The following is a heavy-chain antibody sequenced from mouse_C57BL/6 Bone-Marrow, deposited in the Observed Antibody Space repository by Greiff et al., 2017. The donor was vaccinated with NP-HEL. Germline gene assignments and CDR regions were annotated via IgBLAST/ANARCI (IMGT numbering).Heavy chain of an antibody. V-gene: IGHV1-12*01. D-gene: IGHD1-1*01. CDR2: IYPGNGDT. J-gene: IGHJ1*03. CDR1: GYTFTSYN. CDR3: ARANYYGSSYGYFDV. Sequence: SGAELVRPGASVKMSCKASGYTFTSYNMHWVKQTPRQGLEWIGAIYPGNGDTSYNQKFKGKATLTVAKSSITAYLQLRSLTSEDSAVYFCARANYYGSSYGYFDVWGTGTTVTVSS.